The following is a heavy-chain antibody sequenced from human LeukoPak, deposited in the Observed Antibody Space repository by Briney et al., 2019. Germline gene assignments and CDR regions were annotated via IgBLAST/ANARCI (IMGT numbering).Heavy chain of an antibody. CDR1: GFTFSSYW. V-gene: IGHV3-7*02. J-gene: IGHJ4*02. CDR3: ARVQTTVTTLDY. CDR2: IKQDGSEK. Sequence: PGGSLRLSCAASGFTFSSYWMSWVRQTPGKGLEWVANIKQDGSEKYYMDSVKGRFTISRDNAKNSLYLQMNSLRAEDTAVYYCARVQTTVTTLDYWGQGTLVTVSS. D-gene: IGHD4-17*01.